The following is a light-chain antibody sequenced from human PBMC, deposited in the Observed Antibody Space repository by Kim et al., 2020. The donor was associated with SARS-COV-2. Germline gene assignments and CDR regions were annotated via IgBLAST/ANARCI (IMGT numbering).Light chain of an antibody. J-gene: IGLJ1*01. CDR1: SSNIGSTT. CDR2: SNS. CDR3: ATWDVSLTGFYV. V-gene: IGLV1-44*01. Sequence: ELTQPPSASGTPGQRVTISCSGSSSNIGSTTVNWYQQLPGTAPKLLIYSNSHRPSGVPDRFSGSKSGTSASLAISGLQSDDEADYYCATWDVSLTGFYVFGTGTKVTVL.